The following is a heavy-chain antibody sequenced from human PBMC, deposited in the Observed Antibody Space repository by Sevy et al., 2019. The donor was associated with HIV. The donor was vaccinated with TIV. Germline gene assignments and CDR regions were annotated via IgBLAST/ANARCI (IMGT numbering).Heavy chain of an antibody. CDR3: ANLPFDYYGSGSYYYYYYYGMDV. D-gene: IGHD3-10*01. V-gene: IGHV3-23*01. CDR2: ISGSGGST. CDR1: GFTFSSYA. Sequence: GGSLRLSCAASGFTFSSYAMSWVRQAPGKGLEWVSAISGSGGSTYYADSVKGRFTISRDNSKNTLYLQMNSLRAEDKAVYYCANLPFDYYGSGSYYYYYYYGMDVWGQGTTVTVSS. J-gene: IGHJ6*02.